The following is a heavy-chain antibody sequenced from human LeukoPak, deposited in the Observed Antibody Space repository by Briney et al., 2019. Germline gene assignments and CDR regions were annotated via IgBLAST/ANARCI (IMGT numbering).Heavy chain of an antibody. CDR2: IYYSGST. V-gene: IGHV4-30-4*01. Sequence: PSQTLSLTCTVSGGSISSGDYYWSWIRQPPGKGLEWIGYIYYSGSTYYKPSLKSRVTISVDTSKNQFSLKLSSVTAADTAVYYCARAERLYSSFDYWGQGTLVTVSS. J-gene: IGHJ4*02. CDR1: GGSISSGDYY. CDR3: ARAERLYSSFDY. D-gene: IGHD5-18*01.